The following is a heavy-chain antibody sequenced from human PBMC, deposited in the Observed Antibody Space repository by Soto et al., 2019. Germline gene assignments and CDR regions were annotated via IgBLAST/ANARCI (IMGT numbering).Heavy chain of an antibody. J-gene: IGHJ4*02. Sequence: SETLSLTCTVSGGSISNYYWSWIRQPPGKGLEWIGYIYYSGSTNYNPSLKSRVTISVDTSKNQFSLKLSSVTAADTAVYYCARDNGREQYYDSSGYWYYFDYWGQGTLVTVSS. CDR3: ARDNGREQYYDSSGYWYYFDY. CDR2: IYYSGST. V-gene: IGHV4-59*01. D-gene: IGHD3-22*01. CDR1: GGSISNYY.